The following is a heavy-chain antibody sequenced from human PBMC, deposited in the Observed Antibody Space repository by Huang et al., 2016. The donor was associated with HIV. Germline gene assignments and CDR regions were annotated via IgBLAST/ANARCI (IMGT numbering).Heavy chain of an antibody. CDR1: GYSFTKYA. CDR3: ARVSNIFGGDYYYLDV. CDR2: INTISHDP. V-gene: IGHV7-4-1*02. D-gene: IGHD3-3*02. J-gene: IGHJ6*03. Sequence: QVQLVQSASELKKPGASVKISCKASGYSFTKYAMTWGRQAPGQGLEWMGLINTISHDPAYARDFTGRFVFSLDTSVSTAFLQISNLKAEDSGVYYCARVSNIFGGDYYYLDVWGRGTAVTVSS.